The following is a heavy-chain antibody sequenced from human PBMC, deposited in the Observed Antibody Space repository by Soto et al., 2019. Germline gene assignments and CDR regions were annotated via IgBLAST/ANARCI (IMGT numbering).Heavy chain of an antibody. D-gene: IGHD3-9*01. Sequence: SETLSLTCTVSGGSISSGGYYWSWIRQHPGKGLEWIGYIYYSGSTYYNPSLKSRVTISVDTSKNQFSLKLSSVTAADTAVYYCARGGYDILTGYAVDYWGQGTLVTVSS. CDR3: ARGGYDILTGYAVDY. V-gene: IGHV4-31*03. CDR2: IYYSGST. CDR1: GGSISSGGYY. J-gene: IGHJ4*02.